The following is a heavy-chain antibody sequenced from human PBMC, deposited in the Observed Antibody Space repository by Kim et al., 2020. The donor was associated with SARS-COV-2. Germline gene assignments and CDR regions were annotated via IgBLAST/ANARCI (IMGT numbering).Heavy chain of an antibody. CDR3: AKMGRWYLYYFDY. D-gene: IGHD6-13*01. J-gene: IGHJ4*02. CDR1: GFTFSSYA. Sequence: GGSLRLSCAASGFTFSSYAMSWVRQAPGKGLEWVSVISGSGGSTYYADSVKGRFTISRDNSKNTLYLQMNSLRAEDTAVYYCAKMGRWYLYYFDYWGQGTLVTVSS. V-gene: IGHV3-23*01. CDR2: ISGSGGST.